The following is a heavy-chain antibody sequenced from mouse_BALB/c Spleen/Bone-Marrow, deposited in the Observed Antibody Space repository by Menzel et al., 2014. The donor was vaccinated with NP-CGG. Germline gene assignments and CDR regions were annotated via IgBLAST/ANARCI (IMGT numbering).Heavy chain of an antibody. CDR1: GYTFTSYD. V-gene: IGHV1S33*01. D-gene: IGHD2-13*01. Sequence: LVESGPELVKPGALVKVSCKASGYTFTSYDINWVKQRPGQGLEWIGWIYPGDGSTKYNEKFKGKATLTADKSSSTAYMQLSSLASENSAGYFCARSGGDSMDYWGQGASVTVSS. J-gene: IGHJ4*01. CDR3: ARSGGDSMDY. CDR2: IYPGDGST.